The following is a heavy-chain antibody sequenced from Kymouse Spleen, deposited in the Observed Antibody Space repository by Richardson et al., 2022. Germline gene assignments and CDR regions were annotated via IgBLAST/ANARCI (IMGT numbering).Heavy chain of an antibody. CDR3: ARRGWNFNWFDP. CDR2: IYYSGST. CDR1: GGSISSYY. J-gene: IGHJ5*02. V-gene: IGHV4-59*01. D-gene: IGHD1-7*01. Sequence: CTVSGGSISSYYWSWIRQPPGKGLEWIGYIYYSGSTNYNPSLKSRVTISVDTSKNQFSLKLSSVTAADTAVYYCARRGWNFNWFDPWGQGTLVTVSS.